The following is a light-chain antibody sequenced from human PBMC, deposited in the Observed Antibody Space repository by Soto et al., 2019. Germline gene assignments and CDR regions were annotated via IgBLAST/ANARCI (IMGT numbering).Light chain of an antibody. Sequence: EIVLTQSPGTLSLSPGERATLSCRASQSVSSSYLAWYQQKPGQAPRLLIYGTSKRATGLPDRFSGSGSGTDCTLTISRLKPENFAVPFCQQYDRSSWTFGQGTKVEIK. J-gene: IGKJ1*01. CDR2: GTS. V-gene: IGKV3-20*01. CDR3: QQYDRSSWT. CDR1: QSVSSSY.